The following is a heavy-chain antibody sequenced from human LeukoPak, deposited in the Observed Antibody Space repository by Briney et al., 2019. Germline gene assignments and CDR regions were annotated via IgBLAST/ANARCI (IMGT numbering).Heavy chain of an antibody. D-gene: IGHD3-10*01. CDR1: GYTFTSYD. CDR2: IIPILGIA. Sequence: SVKVSCKASGYTFTSYDINWVRQAPGQGLEWMGRIIPILGIANYAQKFQGRVTITADKSTSTAYMELSSLRSEDTAVYYCASTSRRDASGFDYWGQGTLVTVSS. J-gene: IGHJ4*02. CDR3: ASTSRRDASGFDY. V-gene: IGHV1-69*04.